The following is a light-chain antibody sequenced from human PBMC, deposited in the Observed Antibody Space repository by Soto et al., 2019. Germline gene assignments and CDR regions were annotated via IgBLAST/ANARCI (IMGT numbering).Light chain of an antibody. CDR3: QSYDSSLSGSV. CDR1: SSNIGAGYD. CDR2: GNS. J-gene: IGLJ2*01. Sequence: QSVLTQPPSVSGAPGQRVTISCTGSSSNIGAGYDVHWYQQLPGTAPKLLIYGNSKRPSGVPDRFSGSKSGTSASLAITWLQAEDEADYYCQSYDSSLSGSVFGGGTKVTVL. V-gene: IGLV1-40*01.